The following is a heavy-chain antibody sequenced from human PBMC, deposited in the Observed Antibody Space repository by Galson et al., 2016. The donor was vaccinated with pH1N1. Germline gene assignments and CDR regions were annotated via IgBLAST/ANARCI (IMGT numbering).Heavy chain of an antibody. D-gene: IGHD4-23*01. CDR2: FTAEDGET. CDR3: ATNSIDYYYYYMDV. J-gene: IGHJ6*03. CDR1: GYLLTELS. V-gene: IGHV1-24*01. Sequence: SVKVSCKVSGYLLTELSIFWVRQAPGKGLEWMGGFTAEDGETVYAQKLQGRVTMTEDTSTDTAYVELSSLRYEDTAVYYCATNSIDYYYYYMDVWGKGTTVTVSS.